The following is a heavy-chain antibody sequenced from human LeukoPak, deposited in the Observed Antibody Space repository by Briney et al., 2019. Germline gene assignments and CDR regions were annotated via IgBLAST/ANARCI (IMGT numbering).Heavy chain of an antibody. CDR3: AKDILPYYYDSSGYSLRAFDI. V-gene: IGHV3-23*01. J-gene: IGHJ3*02. D-gene: IGHD3-22*01. CDR1: GFTFSSYA. CDR2: ISGSGGST. Sequence: PGGSLRLSCAASGFTFSSYAMSWVRQASGKGLEWVSAISGSGGSTYYADSVKGRFTISRDNSKNTLYLQMNSLRAEDTALYYCAKDILPYYYDSSGYSLRAFDIWGQGTMVTVSS.